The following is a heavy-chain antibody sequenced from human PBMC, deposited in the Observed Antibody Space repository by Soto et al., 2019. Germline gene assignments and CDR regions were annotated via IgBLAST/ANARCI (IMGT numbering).Heavy chain of an antibody. J-gene: IGHJ4*02. CDR2: ISADGSDK. V-gene: IGHV3-30*18. D-gene: IGHD3-3*01. CDR1: GFTFSNFG. CDR3: TKGSDVARQELDY. Sequence: QVQLVESGGGVVQPGRSLRLSCAASGFTFSNFGMHWGRHAPGKGLEWVAAISADGSDKYFSDSVKGRFTISRDNSKNTLFLQMNSLRVEDTAVYYCTKGSDVARQELDYWGQGTLVIVSS.